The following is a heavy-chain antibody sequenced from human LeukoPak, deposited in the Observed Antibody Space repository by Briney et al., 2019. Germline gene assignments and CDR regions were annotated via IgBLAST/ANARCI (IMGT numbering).Heavy chain of an antibody. Sequence: GGSLRLSCAASGFTVNYWMSWARQAPGKGLEWVATMTHDGSDEYYLDSVKGRFTISRDSAKNSTYLQMNSLRVEDTSTYYCAKGDLENWGQGTLVTVSS. CDR3: AKGDLEN. J-gene: IGHJ4*02. CDR2: MTHDGSDE. V-gene: IGHV3-7*01. CDR1: GFTVNYW.